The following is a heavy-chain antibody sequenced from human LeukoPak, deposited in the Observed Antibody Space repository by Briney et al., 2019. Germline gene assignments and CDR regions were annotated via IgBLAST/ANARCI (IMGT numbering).Heavy chain of an antibody. D-gene: IGHD6-6*01. CDR2: INPSRAST. CDR3: ARGQGGYSSSSLDY. J-gene: IGHJ4*02. V-gene: IGHV1-46*04. CDR1: GYSFSSYY. Sequence: ASVKVSCKASGYSFSSYYIHWVRQAPGQGLEWMGKINPSRASTSYAQKLQGRVTVTRDMSTTTVYMDVSSLRSEDTAVYYCARGQGGYSSSSLDYWGQGTLVTVSS.